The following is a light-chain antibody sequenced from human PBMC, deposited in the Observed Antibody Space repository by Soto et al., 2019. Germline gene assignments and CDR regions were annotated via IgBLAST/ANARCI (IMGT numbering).Light chain of an antibody. CDR1: QSVRSN. J-gene: IGKJ1*01. CDR3: QQYDDWPGT. CDR2: GAS. Sequence: EIVMTQSPATLSVSPGERATLSCRASQSVRSNLAWYQQTPGQASRLLIFGASTRATGIPARFSGSGSGTEFTLTISGLQSEDFAVYYCQQYDDWPGTFGHGTKVDIK. V-gene: IGKV3-15*01.